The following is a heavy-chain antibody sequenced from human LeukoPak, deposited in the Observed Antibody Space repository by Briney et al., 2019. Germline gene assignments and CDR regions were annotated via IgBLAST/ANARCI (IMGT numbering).Heavy chain of an antibody. Sequence: PGGSLRLSSAASGFTFSSYAMRWVRQAPGRGLECVSAISGSGGSTYYADSVKGRFTISRDNSKNTLYLQMNSLRAEDTAVYYCAKDRLIFGVARDWFDPWGQGTLVTVSS. V-gene: IGHV3-23*01. CDR1: GFTFSSYA. CDR3: AKDRLIFGVARDWFDP. CDR2: ISGSGGST. J-gene: IGHJ5*02. D-gene: IGHD3-3*01.